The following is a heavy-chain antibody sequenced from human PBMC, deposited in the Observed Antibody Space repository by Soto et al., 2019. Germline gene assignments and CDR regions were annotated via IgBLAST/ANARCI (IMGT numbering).Heavy chain of an antibody. CDR2: IGGSGGST. J-gene: IGHJ4*02. CDR3: AKGTSAWLFDY. Sequence: GGSLRLSCAASGITFSRYAMTWVRQAPGKGLEWVSAIGGSGGSTYYADSVKGRFTISRDNSNNTLYRQMNSLRVEDTAVYYCAKGTSAWLFDYWGQGTLVTVSS. D-gene: IGHD6-19*01. V-gene: IGHV3-23*01. CDR1: GITFSRYA.